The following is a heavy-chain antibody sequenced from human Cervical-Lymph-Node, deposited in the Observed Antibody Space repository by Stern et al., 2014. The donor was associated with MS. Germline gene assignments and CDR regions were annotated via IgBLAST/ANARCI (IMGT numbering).Heavy chain of an antibody. CDR3: ARDEATFPDY. CDR1: GYIFTSYS. V-gene: IGHV1-18*01. CDR2: VSGYNGNT. Sequence: QVQLVQSGAEVKKPGASVKVSCKASGYIFTSYSVTWVRQAPGQGLEWMGWVSGYNGNTNYAQSLQGRVTMTTDTSTNTAYMELRSLRSDDTAVYYCARDEATFPDYWGQGTLVTVSS. D-gene: IGHD3-3*02. J-gene: IGHJ4*02.